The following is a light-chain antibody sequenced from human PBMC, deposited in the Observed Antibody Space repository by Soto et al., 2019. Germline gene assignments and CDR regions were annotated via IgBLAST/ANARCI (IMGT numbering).Light chain of an antibody. J-gene: IGLJ3*02. CDR3: EAWDDSLDGPV. V-gene: IGLV1-36*01. CDR1: NSNIGNNA. CDR2: YDD. Sequence: QSVLTQPPSVSGAPSQKVTISCSGSNSNIGNNAVNWYQQFAGKAPKLLIYYDDLLTLGVSDRFSGSKSGTSASLAISGLQSEDEATYYCEAWDDSLDGPVFGGGTKLTVL.